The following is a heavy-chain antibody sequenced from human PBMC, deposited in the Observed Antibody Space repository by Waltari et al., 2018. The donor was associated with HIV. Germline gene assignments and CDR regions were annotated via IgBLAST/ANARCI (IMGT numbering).Heavy chain of an antibody. D-gene: IGHD3-3*01. CDR2: VNGDASST. Sequence: EVELVESGGGLVQPGGSLRLSFAASRFNFSNYWIYWVRQVPGKGLVWVSRVNGDASSTDYADSVRGRFTISRDNAKNTVFLQMDSLRAEDTAVYYCTRAVFWSTFFSDNFFDYWGQGTPLTVSS. J-gene: IGHJ4*02. CDR1: RFNFSNYW. V-gene: IGHV3-74*01. CDR3: TRAVFWSTFFSDNFFDY.